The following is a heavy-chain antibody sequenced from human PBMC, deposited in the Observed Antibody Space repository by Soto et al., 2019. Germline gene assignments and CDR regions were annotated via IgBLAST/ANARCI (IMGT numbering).Heavy chain of an antibody. CDR3: ATMGTPATGLYYFDY. J-gene: IGHJ4*02. D-gene: IGHD1-7*01. CDR1: GGCISSSSPY. Sequence: VPLSLTCSVAGGCISSSSPYWGRNRQPPGKGLVWIGSIYYSGSTYYNPSLKSRVTISVDTSKNHFSLNLSFVTAADTAVYYCATMGTPATGLYYFDYWGQGTLVTVSS. V-gene: IGHV4-39*02. CDR2: IYYSGST.